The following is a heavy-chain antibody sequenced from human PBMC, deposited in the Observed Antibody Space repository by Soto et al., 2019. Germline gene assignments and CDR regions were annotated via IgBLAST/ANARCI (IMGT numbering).Heavy chain of an antibody. J-gene: IGHJ4*02. CDR2: IYHSGST. CDR3: ARGGACSGGSCYSVVDFDY. D-gene: IGHD2-15*01. CDR1: GGSFSDYY. V-gene: IGHV4-34*01. Sequence: TLSLTCAVYGGSFSDYYWSWIRQPPGKGLEWIGKIYHSGSTDYNPSLKSRVTISVGTTNNQFSLKLNSVTAADTAVYYCARGGACSGGSCYSVVDFDYWGQGTLVTV.